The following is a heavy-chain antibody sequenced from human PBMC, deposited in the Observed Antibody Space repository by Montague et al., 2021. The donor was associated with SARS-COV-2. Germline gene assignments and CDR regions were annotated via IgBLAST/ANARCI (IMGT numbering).Heavy chain of an antibody. CDR2: IWYGGSNK. V-gene: IGHV3-33*01. J-gene: IGHJ6*02. CDR3: ARQLGYYYGMDV. Sequence: SLRLSCAASGFTFRRDGMHGVRQAPGKGLEGGAVIWYGGSNKYYADSGKGRFTISRDNSKNALYLQMNSLRAEDTAVYYCARQLGYYYGMDVWGQGTTVTVSS. CDR1: GFTFRRDG. D-gene: IGHD5-18*01.